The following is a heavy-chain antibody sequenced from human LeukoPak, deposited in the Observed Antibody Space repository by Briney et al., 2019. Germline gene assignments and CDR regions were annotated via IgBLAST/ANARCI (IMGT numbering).Heavy chain of an antibody. CDR3: ARDSGSSGYLDY. J-gene: IGHJ4*02. D-gene: IGHD3-22*01. CDR2: IYHSGST. V-gene: IGHV4-30-2*01. CDR1: GGSISSGGYS. Sequence: SQTLSLTCAVSGGSISSGGYSWSWIRQPPGKGLEWIGYIYHSGSTYYNPSLKSRVTISVDRSKNQFSLKLSSVTAADTAVYYCARDSGSSGYLDYWGQGTLVTVSS.